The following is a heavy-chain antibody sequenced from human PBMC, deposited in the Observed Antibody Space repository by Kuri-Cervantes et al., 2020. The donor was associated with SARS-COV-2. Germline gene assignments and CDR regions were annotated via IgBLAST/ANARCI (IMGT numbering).Heavy chain of an antibody. Sequence: SQTLSLTCAVSGYSISSGYYWGWIRQPPGKGLEWIAIIYHSGSTYYNPSLKSRVTISLDTSKNQFSLKLSSVTAADTAVYYCARRGAGSSSAAFDIGGLGTMVTVSS. CDR2: IYHSGST. J-gene: IGHJ3*02. CDR3: ARRGAGSSSAAFDI. D-gene: IGHD6-6*01. V-gene: IGHV4-38-2*01. CDR1: GYSISSGYY.